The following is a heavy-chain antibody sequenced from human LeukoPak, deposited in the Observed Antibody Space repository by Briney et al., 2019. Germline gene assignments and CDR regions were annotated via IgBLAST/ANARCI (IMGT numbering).Heavy chain of an antibody. J-gene: IGHJ2*01. D-gene: IGHD2-15*01. CDR2: IYQSGST. CDR1: SYSISSGYY. V-gene: IGHV4-38-2*01. CDR3: ARQSLVVADFDL. Sequence: SETLSLTCAVYSYSISSGYYWDWIRQPPGKGLEWIGSIYQSGSTYYNPSLESRVTISVDTSKNQFSLKLNSVTAADTAVYYCARQSLVVADFDLWGRGTLVTVSS.